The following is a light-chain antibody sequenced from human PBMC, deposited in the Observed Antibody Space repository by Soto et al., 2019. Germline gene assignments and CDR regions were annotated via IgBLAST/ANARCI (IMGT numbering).Light chain of an antibody. CDR3: AVWDDSLNSWV. V-gene: IGLV1-36*01. J-gene: IGLJ3*02. CDR1: SSNIGNNG. Sequence: QPVLTQPPSVSEAPRQRVTISCSGRSSNIGNNGVNWYQQLPGKAPKLLIYYDDLLPSGVSDRFSGSKSGTSASLAIRGLQSEDEADYYCAVWDDSLNSWVFGGGTKLTVL. CDR2: YDD.